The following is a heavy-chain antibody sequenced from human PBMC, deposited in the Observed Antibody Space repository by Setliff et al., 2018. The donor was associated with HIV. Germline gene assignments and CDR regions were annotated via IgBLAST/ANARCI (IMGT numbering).Heavy chain of an antibody. V-gene: IGHV4-31*03. J-gene: IGHJ4*02. D-gene: IGHD3-22*01. CDR1: GGSVSSGGYY. Sequence: SETLSLTCTVSGGSVSSGGYYWSWIRQHPGKGLECIGYIYYSGSTSYNPSLKSRVTISVDTSKNQFSLKLKSLTAADTAMYYCALGSSGYPFDHWGQGTLVTVSS. CDR3: ALGSSGYPFDH. CDR2: IYYSGST.